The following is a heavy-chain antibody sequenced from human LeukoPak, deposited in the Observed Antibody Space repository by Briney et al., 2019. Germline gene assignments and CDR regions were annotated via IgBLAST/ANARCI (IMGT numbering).Heavy chain of an antibody. Sequence: SGPTLVKPTQTLTLTCTFSGFSLSTSGVGVGWIRQPPGKALEWLALIYWDDDKRYGPSLKSRLTITKDTSKNQVVLTMTNMDPVDTATYYCAHRPPDPLDYYDSSGYHHWGQGTLVTVSS. CDR2: IYWDDDK. J-gene: IGHJ5*02. CDR1: GFSLSTSGVG. CDR3: AHRPPDPLDYYDSSGYHH. V-gene: IGHV2-5*05. D-gene: IGHD3-22*01.